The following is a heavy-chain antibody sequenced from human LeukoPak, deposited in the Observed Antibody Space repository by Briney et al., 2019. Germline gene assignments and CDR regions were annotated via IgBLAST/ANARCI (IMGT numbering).Heavy chain of an antibody. V-gene: IGHV3-7*01. CDR1: GFPFSSYW. Sequence: GGSLSLSCAASGFPFSSYWISWVRQAPGKGREGVANIKQDGREKYYVDSVKGRFTISRDNAKNSLNLQMNSLRAEDTAVYYGASDPGAYGYSYGYPLDYWGQGTLVTVSS. CDR2: IKQDGREK. D-gene: IGHD5-18*01. CDR3: ASDPGAYGYSYGYPLDY. J-gene: IGHJ4*02.